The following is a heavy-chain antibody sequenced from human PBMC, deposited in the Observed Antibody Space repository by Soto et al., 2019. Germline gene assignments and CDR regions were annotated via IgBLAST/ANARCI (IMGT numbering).Heavy chain of an antibody. Sequence: PGGSLRLSCVASGFNFNIYSMNWVRQAPGKGLEWVSYMTSDSKTIHYADSVKGRFTISRENAKNSVFLQMNSLRAEDTAVYYCTRGVSYGFDFWGQGTVVTVSS. CDR1: GFNFNIYS. V-gene: IGHV3-48*01. J-gene: IGHJ3*01. CDR3: TRGVSYGFDF. D-gene: IGHD3-10*01. CDR2: MTSDSKTI.